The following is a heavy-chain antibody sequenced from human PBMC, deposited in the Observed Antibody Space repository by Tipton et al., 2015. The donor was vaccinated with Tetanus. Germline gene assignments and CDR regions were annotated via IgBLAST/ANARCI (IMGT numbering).Heavy chain of an antibody. D-gene: IGHD3-16*01. CDR2: IWSDGSKI. J-gene: IGHJ4*02. Sequence: SLRLSCEASGFTFSYYAMNWVRQAPGKGLEWVAVIWSDGSKIYYSDSVKGRFTLSRDNSRNTLFLQMNSLKVEDTAVYYCAREDGGPTLDYFDSWGQGVLVTVSS. CDR3: AREDGGPTLDYFDS. V-gene: IGHV3-30*19. CDR1: GFTFSYYA.